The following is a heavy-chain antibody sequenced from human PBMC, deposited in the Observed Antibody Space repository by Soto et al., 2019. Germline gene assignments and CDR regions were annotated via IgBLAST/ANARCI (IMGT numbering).Heavy chain of an antibody. CDR2: ISGSGGST. CDR3: AKARAEVVVAAINY. V-gene: IGHV3-23*01. Sequence: PGGSLRLSCAASGFIFSSYAMSWVRQAPGKGLEWVSAISGSGGSTYYADSVKGRFTISRDNSNNTLFLQLNSLRAEDTAVYYCAKARAEVVVAAINYWGQGTPVTVSS. CDR1: GFIFSSYA. D-gene: IGHD2-15*01. J-gene: IGHJ4*02.